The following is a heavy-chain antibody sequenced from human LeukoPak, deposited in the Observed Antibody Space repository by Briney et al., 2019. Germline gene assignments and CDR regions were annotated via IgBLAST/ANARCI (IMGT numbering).Heavy chain of an antibody. D-gene: IGHD6-13*01. CDR2: IGTAGEI. Sequence: GGSLRLSCAASGFTSSSYAMSWVRQAPGKGLEWVSGIGTAGEIYYPGSVKGRFTISRENAKNSLYLQMNSLRAGDTAVYYCARAAYSSTWYSRYFDLWGRGTLVTVSS. J-gene: IGHJ2*01. CDR3: ARAAYSSTWYSRYFDL. V-gene: IGHV3-13*01. CDR1: GFTSSSYA.